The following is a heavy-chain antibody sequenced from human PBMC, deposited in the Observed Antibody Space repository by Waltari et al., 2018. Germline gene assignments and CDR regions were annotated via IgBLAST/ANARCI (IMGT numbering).Heavy chain of an antibody. V-gene: IGHV1-18*01. CDR2: ISIKNGAT. D-gene: IGHD6-19*01. J-gene: IGHJ4*02. Sequence: QVQLVQSGPEVKKPGASVKVSCKASGYTFSNFGISWVRQAPGQGPEWMGWISIKNGATSYAQKFQGRVPMTTDTPTNTAYMALRSLRSDDTAVYYCARGPSFLSAYSSGWPHFDNWGQGTLVTVSS. CDR3: ARGPSFLSAYSSGWPHFDN. CDR1: GYTFSNFG.